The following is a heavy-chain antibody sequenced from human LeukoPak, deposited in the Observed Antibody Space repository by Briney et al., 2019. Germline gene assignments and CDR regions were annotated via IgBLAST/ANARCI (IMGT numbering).Heavy chain of an antibody. Sequence: GGSLRLSCAASGFTFSSYAMSWVRQATGKGLEWASAISGSGGSTYYADSVKGRFTISRDNSKNTLYLQMNSLRAEDTAVYYCAKDVPPYGSGSYVPLGFDYWGQGTLVTVSS. D-gene: IGHD3-10*01. CDR2: ISGSGGST. V-gene: IGHV3-23*01. J-gene: IGHJ4*02. CDR3: AKDVPPYGSGSYVPLGFDY. CDR1: GFTFSSYA.